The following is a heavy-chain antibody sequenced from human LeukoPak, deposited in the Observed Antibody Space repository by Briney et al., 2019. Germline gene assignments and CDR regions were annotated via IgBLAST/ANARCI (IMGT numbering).Heavy chain of an antibody. CDR2: FYSEQNT. D-gene: IGHD3-22*01. CDR1: GGSISSSSYS. Sequence: ETLSLTCTVSGGSISSSSYSWGWIRQPPGKGLEWVSVFYSEQNTYYADSVKDRFTISRDNSKNTLSLQMNSLRAEDTAVYYCVRDSNYYDSSNYPLSPFDYWGQGTLVTVSS. CDR3: VRDSNYYDSSNYPLSPFDY. V-gene: IGHV3-66*01. J-gene: IGHJ4*02.